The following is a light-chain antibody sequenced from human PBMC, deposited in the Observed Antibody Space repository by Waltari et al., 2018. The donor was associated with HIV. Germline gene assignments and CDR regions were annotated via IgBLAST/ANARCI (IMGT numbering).Light chain of an antibody. V-gene: IGKV3-15*01. Sequence: EIVMTQPPATLSVSPGERATPSSRASQSIRSNLAWYQQKPGQAPRLLIYDASTSATGIPVRFSGSGSGTEFTLTISSLQSEDVAVYYCQQYKNWPPLTFGGGTKVEIK. CDR1: QSIRSN. CDR3: QQYKNWPPLT. J-gene: IGKJ4*01. CDR2: DAS.